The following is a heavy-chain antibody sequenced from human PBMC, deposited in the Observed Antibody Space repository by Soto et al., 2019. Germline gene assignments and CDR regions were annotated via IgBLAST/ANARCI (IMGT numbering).Heavy chain of an antibody. D-gene: IGHD3-3*01. CDR2: IDNSGTT. V-gene: IGHV4-59*01. Sequence: PSETPVLTCTVSGDSISTNYWTWIRQLPGKGLEWIGYIDNSGTTNYNPSLKSRVTISLDTSKNQFSLSLSSVTAADTAVYHCARDYVRSGSDYGLDVWGQGTTVTVSS. J-gene: IGHJ6*02. CDR3: ARDYVRSGSDYGLDV. CDR1: GDSISTNY.